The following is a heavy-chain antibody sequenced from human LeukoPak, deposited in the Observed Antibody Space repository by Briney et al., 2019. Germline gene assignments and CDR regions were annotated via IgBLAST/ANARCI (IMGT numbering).Heavy chain of an antibody. CDR2: ISSSSSYI. J-gene: IGHJ3*02. CDR1: GFTFSSYS. Sequence: NSGGSLRLSCAASGFTFSSYSMNWVRQAPGKGLEWVSSISSSSSYIYYADSVKGRFTISRDNAKNSLYLQMNSLRAEDTAVYYCARDAGDSSGYYYVAFDIWGQGTMVTVSS. D-gene: IGHD3-22*01. CDR3: ARDAGDSSGYYYVAFDI. V-gene: IGHV3-21*01.